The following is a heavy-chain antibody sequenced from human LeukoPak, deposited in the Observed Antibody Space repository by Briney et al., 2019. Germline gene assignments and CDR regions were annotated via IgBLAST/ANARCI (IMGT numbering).Heavy chain of an antibody. V-gene: IGHV4-34*01. D-gene: IGHD6-19*01. Sequence: SETLSLTCAVYGGSFSGYYWSWIRQPPGKGLEWIGEINHSGSTNYNPSLKSRVTISVDTSKNQFSLKLSSVTAADTAVYYCARGPIAVAGTMPRIEGPIDYWGQGTLVTVSS. CDR1: GGSFSGYY. CDR3: ARGPIAVAGTMPRIEGPIDY. J-gene: IGHJ4*02. CDR2: INHSGST.